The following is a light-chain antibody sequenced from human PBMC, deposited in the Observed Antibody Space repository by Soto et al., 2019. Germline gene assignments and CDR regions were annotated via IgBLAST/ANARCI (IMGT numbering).Light chain of an antibody. V-gene: IGKV3-20*01. CDR3: QQYGSSP. J-gene: IGKJ5*01. CDR1: QSVSSSY. CDR2: GAS. Sequence: TQIPAALSLSQGERATLSCRASQSVSSSYLAWYQQKPGQAPRLLIYGASSRATGIPDRFSGSGSGTDFTLTISRLEPEDFAVYYCQQYGSSPFGQGTRLEIK.